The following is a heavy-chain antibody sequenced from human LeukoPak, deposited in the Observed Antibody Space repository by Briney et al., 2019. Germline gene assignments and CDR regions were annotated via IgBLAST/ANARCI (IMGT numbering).Heavy chain of an antibody. D-gene: IGHD6-19*01. CDR2: IYYSGST. Sequence: SETLSLTCTVSGGSISSSSYYWGWIRQPPGKGLEWIGSIYYSGSTYYNPSLKSRVTISVDTSKNQFSLKLSSVTAADTAVYYCARILVAGSSFDYWGQGTLVTVSS. V-gene: IGHV4-39*07. CDR3: ARILVAGSSFDY. CDR1: GGSISSSSYY. J-gene: IGHJ4*02.